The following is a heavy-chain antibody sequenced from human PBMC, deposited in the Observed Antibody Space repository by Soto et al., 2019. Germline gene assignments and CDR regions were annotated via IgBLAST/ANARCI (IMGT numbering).Heavy chain of an antibody. CDR3: ATWHEREHAYDV. CDR2: LYDVDGS. J-gene: IGHJ3*01. Sequence: DVQLVESGGGLIQPGASLRLYCAAFGLTISGKKYVAWVRQAPGKGLEWVSALYDVDGSFYADSVKGRFTTSSDSSKTTVYLQMNDLRPDDTAVYYCATWHEREHAYDVWGQGTTVTVSS. CDR1: GLTISGKKY. D-gene: IGHD1-1*01. V-gene: IGHV3-53*01.